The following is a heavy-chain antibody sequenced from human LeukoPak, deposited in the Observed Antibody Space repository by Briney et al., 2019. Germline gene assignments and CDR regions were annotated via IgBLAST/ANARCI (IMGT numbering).Heavy chain of an antibody. CDR3: ARSTSSGLPGDDY. J-gene: IGHJ4*02. CDR1: GYTFTGYY. CDR2: INPNSGAT. V-gene: IGHV1-2*02. D-gene: IGHD6-19*01. Sequence: VASVKVSCKASGYTFTGYYMHWVRQAPGQGLEWMGWINPNSGATNYAQKFQGRVTMTRDTSLSTAYMELSRLRSDDTAVYYCARSTSSGLPGDDYWGQGTLVTVSS.